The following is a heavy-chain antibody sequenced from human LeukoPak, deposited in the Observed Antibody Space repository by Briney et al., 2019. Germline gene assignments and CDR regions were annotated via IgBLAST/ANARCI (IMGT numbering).Heavy chain of an antibody. J-gene: IGHJ5*02. CDR3: ARGLGSSSPYNWFDP. CDR1: GGSFSGYY. D-gene: IGHD6-6*01. Sequence: PSETLSLTCAVYGGSFSGYYWSWIRQPPGKGLEWIGEINHSGSTNYNPSLKSRVTISVDTSKNQFSLKLSSATAADTAVYYCARGLGSSSPYNWFDPWGQGTLVTVSS. CDR2: INHSGST. V-gene: IGHV4-34*01.